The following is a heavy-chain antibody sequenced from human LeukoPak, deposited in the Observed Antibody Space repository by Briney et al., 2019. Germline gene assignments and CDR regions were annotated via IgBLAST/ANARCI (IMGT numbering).Heavy chain of an antibody. J-gene: IGHJ4*02. D-gene: IGHD5-18*01. V-gene: IGHV4-39*07. CDR3: ARQSRDSFGPFDY. Sequence: SETLSLTCSVSGGSVSSAMHYWGWIRQPPGKGLEWIGSVFYRGSSYYNPSLKSRVSVSLDTSKNLFSLKLSSVTAADTAVYYCARQSRDSFGPFDYWGQGTLVTVSS. CDR1: GGSVSSAMHY. CDR2: VFYRGSS.